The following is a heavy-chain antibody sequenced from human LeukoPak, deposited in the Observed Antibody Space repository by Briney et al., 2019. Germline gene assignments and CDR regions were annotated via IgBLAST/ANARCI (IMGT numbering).Heavy chain of an antibody. D-gene: IGHD3-22*01. CDR1: GFTFSSYG. Sequence: GGSLRLSCAAPGFTFSSYGMHWVRQAPGKGLEWVAVIWYDGSNKYYADSVKGRFTISRDNSKNTLYVQMNSLRAEDTAVYYCARGEYYYDSSGYYYGDLLYYFDYWGQGTLVTVSS. J-gene: IGHJ4*02. V-gene: IGHV3-33*01. CDR2: IWYDGSNK. CDR3: ARGEYYYDSSGYYYGDLLYYFDY.